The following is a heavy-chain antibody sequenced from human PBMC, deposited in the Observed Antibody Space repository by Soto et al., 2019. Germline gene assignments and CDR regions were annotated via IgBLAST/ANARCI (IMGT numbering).Heavy chain of an antibody. CDR1: GFTFSGSA. J-gene: IGHJ6*02. D-gene: IGHD5-18*01. CDR3: GSDTGMAYYAMDV. Sequence: EVQLVESGGGLVQPGGSLKLSCAASGFTFSGSAMHWVRQDSGKGLEWVGRIRSKAKGYATAYAASVKGRFTISRDDSKNTAYLQMNSLKTEDTAVYYCGSDTGMAYYAMDVWGQGTTVTVSS. CDR2: IRSKAKGYAT. V-gene: IGHV3-73*02.